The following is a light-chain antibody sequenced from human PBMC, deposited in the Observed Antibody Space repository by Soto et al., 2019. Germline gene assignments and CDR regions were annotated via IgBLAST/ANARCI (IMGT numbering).Light chain of an antibody. Sequence: DIQMTQSPSTLSASVGDRVTITCRASHKIGGWLAWYQQKPGKAAKHLIYDASDLESGVPSRFSGGGSGTEFSLTIASLQPYDFAIYYCQQYNSVTWTLGQGT. CDR3: QQYNSVTWT. CDR2: DAS. CDR1: HKIGGW. J-gene: IGKJ1*01. V-gene: IGKV1-5*01.